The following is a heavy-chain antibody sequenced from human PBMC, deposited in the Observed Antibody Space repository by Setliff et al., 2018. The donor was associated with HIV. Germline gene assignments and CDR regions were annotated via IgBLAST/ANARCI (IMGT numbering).Heavy chain of an antibody. D-gene: IGHD3-22*01. V-gene: IGHV4-39*01. Sequence: PLETLSLTCTVSGGSISSSSYYWGCIRQPPGKGLEWIGSIYYTGSANYNPSLKSRVTMSVDTSKNQFSLKLSSVTAADTAVYYCASGYQYDSSGYYYVTPIDYWGQGALVTVSS. J-gene: IGHJ4*02. CDR1: GGSISSSSYY. CDR2: IYYTGSA. CDR3: ASGYQYDSSGYYYVTPIDY.